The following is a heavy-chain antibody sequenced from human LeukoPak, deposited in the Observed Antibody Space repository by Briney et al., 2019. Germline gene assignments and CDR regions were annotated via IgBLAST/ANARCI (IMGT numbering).Heavy chain of an antibody. Sequence: SETLSLTCTVSGGSISSYYWSWIRQPPGKGLERIGYIYYSGSTNYNPSLKSRVTISVDTSKNQFSLKLSSVTAADTAVYYCARARIAAAGMGYYYYYMDVWGKGTTVTVSS. CDR1: GGSISSYY. CDR2: IYYSGST. CDR3: ARARIAAAGMGYYYYYMDV. J-gene: IGHJ6*03. D-gene: IGHD6-13*01. V-gene: IGHV4-59*01.